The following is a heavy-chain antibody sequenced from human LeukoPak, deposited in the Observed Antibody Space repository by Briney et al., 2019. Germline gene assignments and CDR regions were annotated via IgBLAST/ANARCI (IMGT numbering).Heavy chain of an antibody. CDR3: ARGRSTGYPYYFEY. CDR2: MNPNSGST. Sequence: GASVKVSCKASGYTSTSYDINWVPQATGQGLEWMGWMNPNSGSTGYARKFQGRVTITRNTSISTAYMELSGLRSEDTAVYYCARGRSTGYPYYFEYWGQGTLVTVSS. J-gene: IGHJ4*02. D-gene: IGHD5-12*01. V-gene: IGHV1-8*03. CDR1: GYTSTSYD.